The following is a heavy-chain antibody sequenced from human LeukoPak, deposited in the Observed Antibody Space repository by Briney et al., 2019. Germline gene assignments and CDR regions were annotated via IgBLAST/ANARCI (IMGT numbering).Heavy chain of an antibody. Sequence: RGESLKISCKGSGYSFTTYWIAWVCQMPGKGLEWMGIIYPGDSDIRYSPSFQGQVTISADKSISTAYLQWSGLKASDTAMFYCARLQPPLLGYYFDNRGYLGAFDIWGQGTMVTVSS. V-gene: IGHV5-51*01. CDR2: IYPGDSDI. D-gene: IGHD3-22*01. CDR3: ARLQPPLLGYYFDNRGYLGAFDI. J-gene: IGHJ3*02. CDR1: GYSFTTYW.